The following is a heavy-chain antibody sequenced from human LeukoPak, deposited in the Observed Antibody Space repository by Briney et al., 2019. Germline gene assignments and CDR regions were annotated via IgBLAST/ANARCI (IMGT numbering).Heavy chain of an antibody. D-gene: IGHD6-19*01. CDR3: ARVSVTGPGFDY. Sequence: GGSLRLSCEASGFTFSSYWMHWVRQAPGKGLVWVSRINSDGSSTSYADSVKGRFTISRDNAKNTLYLQMNSLRAEDTAVYYCARVSVTGPGFDYWGQGTLVTVSS. V-gene: IGHV3-74*01. CDR1: GFTFSSYW. CDR2: INSDGSST. J-gene: IGHJ4*02.